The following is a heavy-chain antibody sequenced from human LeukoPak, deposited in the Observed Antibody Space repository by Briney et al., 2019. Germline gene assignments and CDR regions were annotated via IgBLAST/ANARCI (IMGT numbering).Heavy chain of an antibody. D-gene: IGHD3-22*01. CDR3: ARANPYDSSGYYFDY. V-gene: IGHV4-59*01. CDR2: IYYSGST. Sequence: SETLSLTCTVSGDSISSYYWNWIRQPPGKGLEWIGYIYYSGSTNYSPSLKSRVTISVDTSKNQFSLKLSSVTAADTAVYYCARANPYDSSGYYFDYWGQGTLVTVSS. CDR1: GDSISSYY. J-gene: IGHJ4*02.